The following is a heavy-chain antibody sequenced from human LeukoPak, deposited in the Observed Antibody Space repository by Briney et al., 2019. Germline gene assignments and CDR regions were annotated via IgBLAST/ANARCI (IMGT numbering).Heavy chain of an antibody. D-gene: IGHD3-16*02. V-gene: IGHV4-34*01. J-gene: IGHJ4*02. Sequence: PSETLSLTCAVYGGSFSGYYWSWIRQPPGKGLEWIGEINHSGSTNYNPSLKSRVTISVDTSKNQFSLKLSSVTAADTAVYYCARAAYYDYVWGSYRYLYYFDYWGQGTLVTVSS. CDR1: GGSFSGYY. CDR2: INHSGST. CDR3: ARAAYYDYVWGSYRYLYYFDY.